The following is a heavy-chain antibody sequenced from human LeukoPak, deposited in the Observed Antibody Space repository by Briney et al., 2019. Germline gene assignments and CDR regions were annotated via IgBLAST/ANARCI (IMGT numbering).Heavy chain of an antibody. V-gene: IGHV3-15*01. J-gene: IGHJ4*02. CDR1: GFTFSNAW. CDR3: TTETWYCSSTSCYG. CDR2: IKSKTDGRTT. Sequence: GGSLRLSCAASGFTFSNAWMSWVRQAPGKGLEWVGRIKSKTDGRTTDYAAPVKGRFTISRDDSKNTLYLQMNSLKTEDTAVYYCTTETWYCSSTSCYGWGQGTLVTVSS. D-gene: IGHD2-2*01.